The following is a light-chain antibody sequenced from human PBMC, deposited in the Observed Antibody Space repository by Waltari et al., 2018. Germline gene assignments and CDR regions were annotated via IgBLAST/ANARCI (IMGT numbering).Light chain of an antibody. CDR2: WAS. V-gene: IGKV4-1*01. CDR3: QQYYSPPLT. Sequence: DIGVTQSPDSLAVSLGERATINCKSSQTLLYSFNNKNFLAWYQQKPGQPTKLLIYWASTRESGFPDRFSGSVSGTDFTLTISSLQAEDVAVYYCQQYYSPPLTFGGGTKVEIK. J-gene: IGKJ4*01. CDR1: QTLLYSFNNKNF.